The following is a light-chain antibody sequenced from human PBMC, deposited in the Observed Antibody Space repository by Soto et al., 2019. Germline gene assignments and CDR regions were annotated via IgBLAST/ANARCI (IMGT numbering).Light chain of an antibody. J-gene: IGLJ1*01. V-gene: IGLV2-14*01. CDR3: SSYTSSSTLNYV. Sequence: QSALTQPASVSGFPGQSSTISCTGTSSDVGGYNYVSWYQQHPGKAPKLMIHDVSNRPSGVSNRFSGSKSGNTASLTISGLQAEDEADYYCSSYTSSSTLNYVFGTGTKVTVL. CDR2: DVS. CDR1: SSDVGGYNY.